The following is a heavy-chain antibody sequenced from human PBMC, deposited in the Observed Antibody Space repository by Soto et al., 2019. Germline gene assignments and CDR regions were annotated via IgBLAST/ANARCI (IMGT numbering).Heavy chain of an antibody. CDR3: AREGILGPFDAYNL. CDR1: VFTSSG. Sequence: GASVKVSCKASVFTSSGISWARQAPDQGLEWLGWISTHNGNTIYAQKFQGRVTMTIDTSTTTVYMELRSLRPDDTAAYFCAREGILGPFDAYNLWGQGTMVTVSS. J-gene: IGHJ3*01. V-gene: IGHV1-18*04. D-gene: IGHD3-3*01. CDR2: ISTHNGNT.